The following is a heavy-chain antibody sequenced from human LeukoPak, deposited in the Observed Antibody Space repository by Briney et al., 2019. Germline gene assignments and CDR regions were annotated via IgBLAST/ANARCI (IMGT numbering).Heavy chain of an antibody. CDR2: IWYDGSNK. CDR3: AKDAIVGATNRGGFDY. D-gene: IGHD1-26*01. CDR1: GFTFSSYG. Sequence: GGSLRLSCAASGFTFSSYGMHWVRQAPGKGLEWVADIWYDGSNKYYADSVKGRFTISRDNSKNTLYLQMNSLRAEDTAVYYCAKDAIVGATNRGGFDYWGQGTLVTVSS. V-gene: IGHV3-33*06. J-gene: IGHJ4*02.